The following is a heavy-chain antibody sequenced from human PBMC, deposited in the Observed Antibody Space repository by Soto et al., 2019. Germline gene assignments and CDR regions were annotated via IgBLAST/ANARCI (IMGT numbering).Heavy chain of an antibody. Sequence: EVQLVESGGGLVQPGGSLRLSCEASGFTFNDYWMHWVRQVPGKGLVWVSSIKSDGSSTSYADSVKGRFTISRDNAKNTLYLQMNSLSDDDSAVYYCARGGPYNYGARGSRLADFWGQGTLVTVSS. D-gene: IGHD5-18*01. CDR2: IKSDGSST. V-gene: IGHV3-74*01. J-gene: IGHJ4*02. CDR3: ARGGPYNYGARGSRLADF. CDR1: GFTFNDYW.